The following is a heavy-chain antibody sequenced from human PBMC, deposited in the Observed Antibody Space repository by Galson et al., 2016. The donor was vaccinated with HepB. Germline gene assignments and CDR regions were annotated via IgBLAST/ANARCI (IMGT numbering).Heavy chain of an antibody. V-gene: IGHV3-48*02. Sequence: SLRLSCAASGFIFSVYNMNWARQAPGKGLEWIAWITSSSDTMYYADSVKGRLTIPRDNAKNSLYLEMNSLRDEDTAVYYCARDDYFRLGYWGQGTLVTVSS. CDR3: ARDDYFRLGY. J-gene: IGHJ4*02. CDR1: GFIFSVYN. CDR2: ITSSSDTM. D-gene: IGHD3-16*01.